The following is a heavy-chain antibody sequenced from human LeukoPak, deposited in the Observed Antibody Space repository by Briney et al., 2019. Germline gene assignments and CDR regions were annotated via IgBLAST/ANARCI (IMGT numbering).Heavy chain of an antibody. CDR3: ARRVFFGSGAATINTYFDY. J-gene: IGHJ4*02. CDR2: IYPGDSDT. V-gene: IGHV5-51*01. D-gene: IGHD5-24*01. Sequence: GESLKISCKGSGYSFTSYWIGWVRQMPGKGLEWMGIIYPGDSDTRYSPSFQGQVTISADKSISTAYLQWSSLKASDTAMYYCARRVFFGSGAATINTYFDYWGQGTLVTVSS. CDR1: GYSFTSYW.